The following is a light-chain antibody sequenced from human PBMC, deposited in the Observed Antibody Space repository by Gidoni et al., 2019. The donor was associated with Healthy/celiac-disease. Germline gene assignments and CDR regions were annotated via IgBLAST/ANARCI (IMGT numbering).Light chain of an antibody. V-gene: IGKV1-5*01. CDR2: DAS. Sequence: DIQMNQSPSTLSASVGDRVTITCRASQSISSWFAWYQQKPGKAPKLLIYDASSLESGVPSRFSGSGSGTEFTLTIRSLQPDDFATYYCQQYNSYPWTFGQGTKVEIK. CDR3: QQYNSYPWT. CDR1: QSISSW. J-gene: IGKJ1*01.